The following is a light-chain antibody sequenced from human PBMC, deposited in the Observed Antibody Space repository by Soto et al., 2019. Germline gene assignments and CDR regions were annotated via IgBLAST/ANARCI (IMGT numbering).Light chain of an antibody. CDR2: SSS. V-gene: IGLV1-44*01. CDR3: AAWDDSLNGHVE. J-gene: IGLJ2*01. CDR1: SSNIGRNT. Sequence: QSVLTQPPSASGTPGQRVTISCSGSSSNIGRNTVNWYQQLPGTAPKLLIYSSSQRPSGVPDRFSGSKSGTSASRAISGLQSEDEAVYFCAAWDDSLNGHVEFGGGTKVTVL.